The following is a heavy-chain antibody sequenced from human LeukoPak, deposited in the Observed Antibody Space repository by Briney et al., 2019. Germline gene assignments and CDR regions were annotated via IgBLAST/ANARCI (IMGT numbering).Heavy chain of an antibody. J-gene: IGHJ4*02. CDR3: ARGTMTTVTYYFDY. V-gene: IGHV4-34*01. D-gene: IGHD4-17*01. Sequence: SETLSLTCAVYGGSFSGYYWSWIRRPPGKGLEWIGEINHSGSTNYNPSLKSRVTISVDTSKNQFSLKPSSVTAADTAVYYCARGTMTTVTYYFDYWGQGTLVTVSS. CDR2: INHSGST. CDR1: GGSFSGYY.